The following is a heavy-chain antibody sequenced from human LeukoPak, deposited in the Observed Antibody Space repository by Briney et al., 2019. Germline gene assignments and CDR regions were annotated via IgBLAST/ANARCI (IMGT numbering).Heavy chain of an antibody. Sequence: ASVKVSCKTSGYTFTSYEINWVRQAPGQGLEWMGWINPNSGGTNYAQKFQGRVTMTRDTSISTAYMELSRLRSDDTAVYYCARPAAAGAPWGQGTLVTVSS. CDR3: ARPAAAGAP. J-gene: IGHJ5*02. D-gene: IGHD6-13*01. CDR2: INPNSGGT. CDR1: GYTFTSYE. V-gene: IGHV1-2*02.